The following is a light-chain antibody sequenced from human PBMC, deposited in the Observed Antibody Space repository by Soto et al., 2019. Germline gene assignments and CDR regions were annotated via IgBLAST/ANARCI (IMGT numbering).Light chain of an antibody. CDR2: GAS. Sequence: EIVMAQSPATLSVSPGERATLSCRASQSVSSKLAWYQQKPGQAPRLLIYGASSRATDIPDRFSGGGSGTDFTLTIISLEPEDFAVYYCQQDGSSPWTFGQGTKVDI. V-gene: IGKV3-20*01. CDR3: QQDGSSPWT. J-gene: IGKJ1*01. CDR1: QSVSSK.